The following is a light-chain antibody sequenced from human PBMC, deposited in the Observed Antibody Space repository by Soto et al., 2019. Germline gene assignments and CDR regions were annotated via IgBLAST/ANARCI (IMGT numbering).Light chain of an antibody. V-gene: IGKV3-11*01. Sequence: EIVLTQSPATLSLSPGERATLSCRASQSVSSYLAWYQQKPGQAPRLLIYDASNRATGIPARFSGSGSGTDVTLTISSLEPEDFAVYYCQQRSNWVSFGGGTKVEIK. CDR3: QQRSNWVS. J-gene: IGKJ4*01. CDR1: QSVSSY. CDR2: DAS.